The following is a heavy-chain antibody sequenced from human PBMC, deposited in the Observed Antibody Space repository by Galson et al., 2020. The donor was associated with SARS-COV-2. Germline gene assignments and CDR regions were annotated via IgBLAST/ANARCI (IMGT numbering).Heavy chain of an antibody. Sequence: GESLKISCKASGYTFTSYGISWVRQAPGQGLEWMGWISAYNGNTNYAQKLQGRVTMTTDTSTSTAYMELRSLRSDDTAVYYCARDMGIAARPWSAAGLVDYWGQGTLVTVSS. CDR1: GYTFTSYG. V-gene: IGHV1-18*01. D-gene: IGHD6-6*01. J-gene: IGHJ4*02. CDR3: ARDMGIAARPWSAAGLVDY. CDR2: ISAYNGNT.